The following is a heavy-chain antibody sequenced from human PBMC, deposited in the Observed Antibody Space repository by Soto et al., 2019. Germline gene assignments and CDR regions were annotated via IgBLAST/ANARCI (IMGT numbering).Heavy chain of an antibody. CDR3: ARWYSLSENYYGSGSYYAFDI. CDR1: GYSFTSYW. D-gene: IGHD3-10*01. V-gene: IGHV5-51*01. Sequence: GESLKISCKGSGYSFTSYWIGWVRQMPGKGLEWMGIIYPGDSATRNNPSFQGQVTISADKSISTAYLQWSSLKASYTAIYYCARWYSLSENYYGSGSYYAFDIWVQGTMVTVSS. CDR2: IYPGDSAT. J-gene: IGHJ3*02.